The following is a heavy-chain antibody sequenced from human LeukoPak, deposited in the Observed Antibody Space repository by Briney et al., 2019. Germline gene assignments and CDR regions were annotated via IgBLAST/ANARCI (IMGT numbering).Heavy chain of an antibody. CDR2: ISSSDYI. V-gene: IGHV3-21*01. D-gene: IGHD2-21*02. J-gene: IGHJ2*01. CDR3: VRASRGYCGGDCHYWYFDL. Sequence: GGSLRLSCAASGFTFSIYSMDWVRQAPGKGLEWVSSISSSDYIFDADSVEGRFTISRDNAKNSLYLQMNTLRAEDTAVYYCVRASRGYCGGDCHYWYFDLWGRGALVTVSS. CDR1: GFTFSIYS.